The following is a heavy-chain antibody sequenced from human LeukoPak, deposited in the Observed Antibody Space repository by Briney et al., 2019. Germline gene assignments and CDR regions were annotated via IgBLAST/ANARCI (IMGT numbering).Heavy chain of an antibody. CDR3: TRRAIAAAGISS. Sequence: GGSLRLSCAASGFTLSGSAMHWVRQASGKGLEWVGRIRSKANSYATAYAASVKGRFTISRDDSKNTAYLQMNSLKTEDTAVYYCTRRAIAAAGISSWGQGTLLIVSS. J-gene: IGHJ5*02. CDR1: GFTLSGSA. CDR2: IRSKANSYAT. V-gene: IGHV3-73*01. D-gene: IGHD6-13*01.